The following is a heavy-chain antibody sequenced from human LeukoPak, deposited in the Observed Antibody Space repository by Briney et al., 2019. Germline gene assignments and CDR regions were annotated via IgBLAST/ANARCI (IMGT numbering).Heavy chain of an antibody. CDR1: GFTLDDYG. CDR3: ASGDFSLRGDAFDI. J-gene: IGHJ3*02. V-gene: IGHV3-20*04. CDR2: INWNGDSI. Sequence: PGGSLRLSCAASGFTLDDYGMSWVRQVPGKGLEWVSRINWNGDSISYTDSVKGRFTVSRDNAKNSLYLQMNSLRAEDTALYYCASGDFSLRGDAFDIWGQGTKVTVSS. D-gene: IGHD3-10*01.